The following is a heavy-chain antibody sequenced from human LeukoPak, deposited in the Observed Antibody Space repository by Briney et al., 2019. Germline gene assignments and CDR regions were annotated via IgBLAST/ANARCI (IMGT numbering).Heavy chain of an antibody. J-gene: IGHJ6*02. D-gene: IGHD2-2*02. V-gene: IGHV3-7*01. CDR3: ARDLVVPAAIRGYYYYGMDV. CDR1: GFTFSSYW. Sequence: GGSLRLSWAASGFTFSSYWMSWVRQAPAKGLEWVANIKQDGSEKYYVDSVKGRFTISRDNAKNSLYLQMNSLRAEDTAVYYCARDLVVPAAIRGYYYYGMDVWGQGTTVTVSS. CDR2: IKQDGSEK.